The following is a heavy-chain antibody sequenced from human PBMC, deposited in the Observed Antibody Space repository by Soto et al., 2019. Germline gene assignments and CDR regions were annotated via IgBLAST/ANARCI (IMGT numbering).Heavy chain of an antibody. Sequence: PSETLSLTCAVSGGSVNTDYWWSWVRQSPGKGLEWIGEVHHSGTTNYIQSLTSRLTMSVDKSGNQVSLELNSVAAEDTAVYYCARGVSYRWVYWGQGTLVTVPQ. CDR1: GGSVNTDYW. CDR2: VHHSGTT. V-gene: IGHV4-4*02. CDR3: ARGVSYRWVY. J-gene: IGHJ4*02. D-gene: IGHD3-16*02.